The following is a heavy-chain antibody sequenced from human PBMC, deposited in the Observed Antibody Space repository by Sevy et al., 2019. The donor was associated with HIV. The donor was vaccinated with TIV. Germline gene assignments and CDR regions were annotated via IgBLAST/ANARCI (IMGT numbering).Heavy chain of an antibody. J-gene: IGHJ3*02. CDR2: IKSKTDGGTT. Sequence: GGSLRLSCAASGFTFSNAWMSWVRQAPGKGLEWVGRIKSKTDGGTTDYAAPVKGRFTISRDDSKNTLYLQMNSLKTDDTAVYYCTTDPTMIVVVITSPLGDIWGQGTMVTVSS. CDR3: TTDPTMIVVVITSPLGDI. V-gene: IGHV3-15*01. CDR1: GFTFSNAW. D-gene: IGHD3-22*01.